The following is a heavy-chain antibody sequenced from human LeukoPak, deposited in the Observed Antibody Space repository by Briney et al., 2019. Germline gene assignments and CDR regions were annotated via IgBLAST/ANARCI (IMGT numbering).Heavy chain of an antibody. CDR2: IRSKANSYAT. J-gene: IGHJ4*02. D-gene: IGHD6-13*01. V-gene: IGHV3-73*01. CDR1: GFTFSGSA. Sequence: PGGSLRLSCAASGFTFSGSAMHWVRQASGKGLESVGRIRSKANSYATAYAASVKGRFTISRDDSKNTAYLQMNSLKTEDTAVYYCTSRIAAAGRHYFDYWGQGTLVTVSS. CDR3: TSRIAAAGRHYFDY.